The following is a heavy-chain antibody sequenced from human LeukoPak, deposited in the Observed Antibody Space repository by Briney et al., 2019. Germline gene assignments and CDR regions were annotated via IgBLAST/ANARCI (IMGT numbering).Heavy chain of an antibody. J-gene: IGHJ4*02. Sequence: SEALSLTCTVSGGSISRYYWSWIRQPPGKGLEWIGYKDYSGSTNYNRSLKSRVTISVDTSKNQFSLKLSSVTAADTAVYYCARRSGWYGYWGQGTLVTVSS. CDR2: KDYSGST. CDR1: GGSISRYY. V-gene: IGHV4-59*12. CDR3: ARRSGWYGY. D-gene: IGHD6-19*01.